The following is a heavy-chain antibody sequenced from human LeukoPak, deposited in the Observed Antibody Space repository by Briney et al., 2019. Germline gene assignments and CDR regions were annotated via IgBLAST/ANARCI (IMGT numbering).Heavy chain of an antibody. CDR2: IYYSGST. CDR3: ARHTYYYDSSGYYYSFDY. V-gene: IGHV4-39*01. CDR1: GFTFSSYVMH. Sequence: LRLSCAASGFTFSSYVMHWVRQPPGKGLEWIGSIYYSGSTYYNPSLKSRVTISVDTSKNQFSLKLSSVTAADTAVYYCARHTYYYDSSGYYYSFDYWGQGALVTVSS. D-gene: IGHD3-22*01. J-gene: IGHJ4*02.